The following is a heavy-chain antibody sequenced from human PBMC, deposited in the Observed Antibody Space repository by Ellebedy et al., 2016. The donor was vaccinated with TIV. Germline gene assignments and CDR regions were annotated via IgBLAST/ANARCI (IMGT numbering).Heavy chain of an antibody. V-gene: IGHV3-23*01. CDR2: ISGSGGST. Sequence: GESLKISCAASGFTFGSYAMTWVRQGPGKGLEWVSGISGSGGSTYSSDSAKGRFTISRDNSKNTLYLRMNSRRADDTAVYYCAKGRGVGHYYYALDVWGQGTTVTVSS. J-gene: IGHJ6*02. CDR1: GFTFGSYA. CDR3: AKGRGVGHYYYALDV. D-gene: IGHD3-10*01.